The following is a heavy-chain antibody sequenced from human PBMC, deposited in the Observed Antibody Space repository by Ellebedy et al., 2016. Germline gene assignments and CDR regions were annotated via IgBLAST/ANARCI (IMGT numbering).Heavy chain of an antibody. J-gene: IGHJ6*03. D-gene: IGHD3-22*01. CDR1: GFTLSDYW. CDR3: ARGEWDGRTVVVTTDYESAHFMDV. V-gene: IGHV3-74*01. CDR2: VNSDGSST. Sequence: GGSLRLXXAASGFTLSDYWMHWARQVPGKGLVWVSRVNSDGSSTSYADSVKGRFTISRDNAKNTLYLQMNSLRAEDTAVYFCARGEWDGRTVVVTTDYESAHFMDVWGKGTTVTVAS.